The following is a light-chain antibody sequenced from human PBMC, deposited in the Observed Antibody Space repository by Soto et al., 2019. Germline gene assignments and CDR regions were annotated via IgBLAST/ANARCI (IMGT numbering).Light chain of an antibody. CDR3: QVWDYSSDHVI. Sequence: SYELTQPPSVSAAPGQTASITCGGNNIGGKSVHWYHQKPGQAPVLVVYDDTDRPSGIPERFSGSNSGNTATLTISRVEAGDEADYYCQVWDYSSDHVIFGGGTQLTVL. CDR1: NIGGKS. J-gene: IGLJ7*01. V-gene: IGLV3-21*02. CDR2: DDT.